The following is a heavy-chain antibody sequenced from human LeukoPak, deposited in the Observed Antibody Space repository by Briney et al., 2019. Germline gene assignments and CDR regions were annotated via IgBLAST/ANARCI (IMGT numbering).Heavy chain of an antibody. Sequence: PSETLSLTCTVSGGSISSYYWSWIRQPAGRGLEWIGRIYTSGSTNYNPSLKSRVTMSVDTSKSQFSLKLSSVTAADTAVYYCAREITGVYGADYYYGMDVWGQGTTVTVSS. CDR1: GGSISSYY. V-gene: IGHV4-4*07. CDR3: AREITGVYGADYYYGMDV. J-gene: IGHJ6*02. CDR2: IYTSGST. D-gene: IGHD4-17*01.